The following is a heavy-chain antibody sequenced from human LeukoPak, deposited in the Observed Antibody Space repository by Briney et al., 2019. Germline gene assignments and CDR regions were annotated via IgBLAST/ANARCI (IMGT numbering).Heavy chain of an antibody. Sequence: GGSLRLSCAASGFRFSNYGMHWVRQAPGKGLEWVAFIRYDGSSKYYADSVKGRFTISRDNSKNTLYLQMNSLRAEDTAVYYCANSQFYDILTGFDYWGQGTLVTVSS. CDR3: ANSQFYDILTGFDY. CDR2: IRYDGSSK. CDR1: GFRFSNYG. J-gene: IGHJ4*02. D-gene: IGHD3-9*01. V-gene: IGHV3-30*02.